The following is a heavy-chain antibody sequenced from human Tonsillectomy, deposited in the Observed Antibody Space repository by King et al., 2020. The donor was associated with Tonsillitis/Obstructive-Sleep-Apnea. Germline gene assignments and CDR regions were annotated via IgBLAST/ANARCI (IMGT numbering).Heavy chain of an antibody. V-gene: IGHV3-64D*06. Sequence: VQLVESGGGLVQPGGSLRLSCSASGFTFSSYAMHWVRQAPGKGLEYVSAISSNGGSTYYADSVKGRFTISRDNSKNTLYLQMRSLRAEDTAVYYCVKARITILDIWGQGTMVTVSS. CDR3: VKARITILDI. D-gene: IGHD3-3*01. CDR1: GFTFSSYA. J-gene: IGHJ3*02. CDR2: ISSNGGST.